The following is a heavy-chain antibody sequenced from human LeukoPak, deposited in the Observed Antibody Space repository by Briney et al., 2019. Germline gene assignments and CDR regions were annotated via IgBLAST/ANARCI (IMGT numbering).Heavy chain of an antibody. J-gene: IGHJ6*02. Sequence: SETLSLTCAVYGGSFSGYYWSWIRQPPGKGLEWIGEINHSGSTNYNPSLKSRVTISVDTSKNQLSLKLSSVTAADTAVYYCARGARLWFGELLQPRYYYGMDVWGQGTTVTVSS. V-gene: IGHV4-34*01. CDR2: INHSGST. D-gene: IGHD3-10*01. CDR3: ARGARLWFGELLQPRYYYGMDV. CDR1: GGSFSGYY.